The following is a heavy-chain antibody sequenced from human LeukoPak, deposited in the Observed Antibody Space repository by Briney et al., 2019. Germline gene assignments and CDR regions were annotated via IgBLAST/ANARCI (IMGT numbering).Heavy chain of an antibody. Sequence: GGSLRLSCTASGFTFSSFAMHWVRQAPGKGLEWVSLITNSGVTTHYADSVKGRFTISRDNSRSTLYLRLNSLRADDTALYYCAKAQLYCSSGTCSDHPATLTGMDVWGQGTTVTVSS. V-gene: IGHV3-23*01. CDR3: AKAQLYCSSGTCSDHPATLTGMDV. J-gene: IGHJ6*02. CDR2: ITNSGVTT. D-gene: IGHD2-15*01. CDR1: GFTFSSFA.